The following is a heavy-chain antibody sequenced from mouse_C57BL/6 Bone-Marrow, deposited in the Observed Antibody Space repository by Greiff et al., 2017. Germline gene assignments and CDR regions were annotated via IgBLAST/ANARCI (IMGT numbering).Heavy chain of an antibody. Sequence: QVQLQQSGAELAKPGASVKLSCKASGYTFTSYWMHWVKQRPGQGLEWIGYINTSSGYTKYNQKFKDKATLTADKSSSTAYMQLSSLTYEDSAVYYCARAEIITAVVAMYIDVWGTGTTGTVSS. J-gene: IGHJ1*03. V-gene: IGHV1-7*01. D-gene: IGHD1-1*01. CDR3: ARAEIITAVVAMYIDV. CDR2: INTSSGYT. CDR1: GYTFTSYW.